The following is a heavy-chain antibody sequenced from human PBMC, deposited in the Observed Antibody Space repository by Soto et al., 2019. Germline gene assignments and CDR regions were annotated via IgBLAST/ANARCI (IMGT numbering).Heavy chain of an antibody. V-gene: IGHV4-4*07. CDR1: GRSRISYY. Sequence: QLQDSGPGLLKPSETLSLTCNVSGRSRISYYWSWIRQPAGKGLEWIGRIYTGGNTNYNPSLKSRVTMSVDTSKGKFSRSLTSVTAADTAVYYCAREGDDRHFFFDSGGQGTLVTVSS. D-gene: IGHD3-3*02. CDR2: IYTGGNT. J-gene: IGHJ4*02. CDR3: AREGDDRHFFFDS.